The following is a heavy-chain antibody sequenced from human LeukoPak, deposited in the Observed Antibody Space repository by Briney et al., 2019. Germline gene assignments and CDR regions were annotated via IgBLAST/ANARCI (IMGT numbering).Heavy chain of an antibody. D-gene: IGHD3-3*01. Sequence: PSEXLSLTCTVSGGSISSYYWSWPRQPPGKGLEGIGYIYYSGSTNYNPSLTSRGTISVETSKNKISLKLSSVTAADTAVYYCARVYDFWSGYCTFDYWGQGTLVTVSS. CDR3: ARVYDFWSGYCTFDY. CDR1: GGSISSYY. CDR2: IYYSGST. V-gene: IGHV4-59*01. J-gene: IGHJ4*02.